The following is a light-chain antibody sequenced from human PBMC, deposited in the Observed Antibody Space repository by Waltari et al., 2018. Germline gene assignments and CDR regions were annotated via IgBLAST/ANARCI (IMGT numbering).Light chain of an antibody. CDR3: QQYHNLPAT. Sequence: DIQMTQSPSSLSASVGDRVTITCQASQDISNSLNWYQQKPGKAPKVLIYDAANLESWVPSRFSGSGFGTDFTFTISSLQPEDLATYFCQQYHNLPATFGGGTKVESK. V-gene: IGKV1-33*01. CDR1: QDISNS. CDR2: DAA. J-gene: IGKJ4*01.